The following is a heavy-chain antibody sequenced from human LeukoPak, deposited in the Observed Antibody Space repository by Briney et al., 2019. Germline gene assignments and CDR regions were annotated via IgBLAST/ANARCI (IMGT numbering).Heavy chain of an antibody. D-gene: IGHD1-26*01. Sequence: GGSLRLSCAASGFIFNTYVMHWVRQAPGKGLEWVAVISYDGSNKYYADSVKGRFTISRDNSKNTLYLQMNSLRAEDTAVYYCAREGSGSPDAFDIWGQGTMVTVSS. CDR1: GFIFNTYV. J-gene: IGHJ3*02. CDR2: ISYDGSNK. CDR3: AREGSGSPDAFDI. V-gene: IGHV3-30*19.